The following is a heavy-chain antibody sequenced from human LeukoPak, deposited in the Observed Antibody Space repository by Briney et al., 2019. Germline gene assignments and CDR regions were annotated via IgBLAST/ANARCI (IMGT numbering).Heavy chain of an antibody. CDR1: GFAFSSYG. D-gene: IGHD3-10*02. CDR2: ISGSGGST. Sequence: GSLRLSCAASGFAFSSYGMSWVRQAPGKGLEWVSAISGSGGSTYYADSVKGRFTISRDNAKNSLYLQMNSLRAEDTAVYYCAELGITMIGGVWGKGTTVTISS. CDR3: AELGITMIGGV. V-gene: IGHV3-23*01. J-gene: IGHJ6*04.